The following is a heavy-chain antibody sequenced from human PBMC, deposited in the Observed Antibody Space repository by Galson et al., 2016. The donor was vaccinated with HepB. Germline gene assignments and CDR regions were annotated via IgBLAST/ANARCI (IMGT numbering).Heavy chain of an antibody. V-gene: IGHV1-2*04. Sequence: SVKVSCKASGYSFTDNYLHWIRQAPGQGLEWMGWINPDDGGTKYAQRLEGWVTLTGDTSITTAYMELKGLRSDDTAVYSCAREVGNTSSWGTFDIWGQGTMVTVSA. CDR3: AREVGNTSSWGTFDI. CDR2: INPDDGGT. D-gene: IGHD6-13*01. CDR1: GYSFTDNY. J-gene: IGHJ3*02.